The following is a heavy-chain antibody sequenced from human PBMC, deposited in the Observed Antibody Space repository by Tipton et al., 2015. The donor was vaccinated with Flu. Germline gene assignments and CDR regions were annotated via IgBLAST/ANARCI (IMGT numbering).Heavy chain of an antibody. D-gene: IGHD1-7*01. Sequence: TLSLTCAVSGYSLSSGYYWGWIRQPPGKGLEWIGNVFRTGTTYRNPSLKSRVTISIDRSKNQFSLKLFSVTAADTAVYFCARSLSTVARTPDGTPRGAFDIWGQGTLVTVSS. CDR2: VFRTGTT. CDR1: GYSLSSGYY. V-gene: IGHV4-38-2*01. J-gene: IGHJ3*02. CDR3: ARSLSTVARTPDGTPRGAFDI.